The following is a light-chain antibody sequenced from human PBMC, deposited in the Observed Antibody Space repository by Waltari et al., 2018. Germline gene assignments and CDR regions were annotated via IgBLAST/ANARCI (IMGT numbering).Light chain of an antibody. CDR2: EGS. CDR3: CSYAGSTSWV. Sequence: QSALTQPASVSGSPGQSITLFSTGTSSDVGSYNLVSWYQQYPGKAPKLMIYEGSKRPSGVSNRFSGSKSGNTASLTISGLQAEDEADYYCCSYAGSTSWVFGGGTKLTVL. CDR1: SSDVGSYNL. V-gene: IGLV2-23*01. J-gene: IGLJ3*02.